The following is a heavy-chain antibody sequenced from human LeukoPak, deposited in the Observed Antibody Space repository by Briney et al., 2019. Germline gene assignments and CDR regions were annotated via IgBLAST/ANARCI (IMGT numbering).Heavy chain of an antibody. J-gene: IGHJ4*02. V-gene: IGHV1-2*02. CDR1: GYTFTGYY. D-gene: IGHD3-10*01. CDR2: INPNSGGT. Sequence: ASVKVSCKASGYTFTGYYMHWVRQAPGQGLEWMGWINPNSGGTNYAQKFQGRVTMTRDTSISTAYMELSRLRSDDTAVYYCARSFGGRWPTGIDYWGQGTLVTVSS. CDR3: ARSFGGRWPTGIDY.